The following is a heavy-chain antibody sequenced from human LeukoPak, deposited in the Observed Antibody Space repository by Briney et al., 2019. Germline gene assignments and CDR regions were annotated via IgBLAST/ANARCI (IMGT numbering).Heavy chain of an antibody. V-gene: IGHV4-61*02. Sequence: SQTLSLTCTVSGGSISSGSYYWSWIRQPAGKGLEWIGRIYTSGRTDYNPSLKSRVTISVDTSKNQFSLKLSSVTAADTAVYYCARLGHCGGDCYLDYWGRGTLVTVSS. J-gene: IGHJ4*02. CDR1: GGSISSGSYY. CDR3: ARLGHCGGDCYLDY. D-gene: IGHD2-21*02. CDR2: IYTSGRT.